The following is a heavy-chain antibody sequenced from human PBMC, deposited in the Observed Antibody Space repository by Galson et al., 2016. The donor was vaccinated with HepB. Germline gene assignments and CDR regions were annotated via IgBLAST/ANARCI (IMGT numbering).Heavy chain of an antibody. J-gene: IGHJ4*02. V-gene: IGHV3-15*01. CDR3: TLNPDRWGHPY. CDR1: GFTFSNAW. D-gene: IGHD3-16*01. CDR2: IKSKTDGGTT. Sequence: SLRLSCAASGFTFSNAWMSWVRQAPGKGLEWVGRIKSKTDGGTTDYAAPVKGRFTISRDDSKNTPYMQINSLKTEDTAVYYCTLNPDRWGHPYWGQGTLVTVSS.